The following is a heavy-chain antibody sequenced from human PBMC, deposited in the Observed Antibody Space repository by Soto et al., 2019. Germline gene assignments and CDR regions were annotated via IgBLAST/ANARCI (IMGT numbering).Heavy chain of an antibody. Sequence: PGGSLRLSCAASGFSFSNYNMNWVRQAPGKGLEWVAHITDGLTKHYADFVQSRFIISRDNAKNSLYLELTDLRDDDTAVYYCARDTSHGVTIGGLDSWGQGTLVTVSS. J-gene: IGHJ4*02. CDR3: ARDTSHGVTIGGLDS. CDR1: GFSFSNYN. CDR2: ITDGLTK. V-gene: IGHV3-48*02. D-gene: IGHD3-16*01.